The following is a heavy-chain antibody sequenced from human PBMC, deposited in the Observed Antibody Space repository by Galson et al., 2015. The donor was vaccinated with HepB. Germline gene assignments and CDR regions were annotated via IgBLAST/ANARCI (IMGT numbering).Heavy chain of an antibody. CDR2: TYYRSKWYN. Sequence: CAISGDSVSSNSAAWNWIRQSPSRGLEWLGRTYYRSKWYNDYAVSVKSRITINPDTSKNQFSLQLNSVTPEDTAVYYCARAKVSVRGWYLTQTGRFDYWGQGTLVTVSS. CDR3: ARAKVSVRGWYLTQTGRFDY. J-gene: IGHJ4*02. V-gene: IGHV6-1*01. D-gene: IGHD6-19*01. CDR1: GDSVSSNSAA.